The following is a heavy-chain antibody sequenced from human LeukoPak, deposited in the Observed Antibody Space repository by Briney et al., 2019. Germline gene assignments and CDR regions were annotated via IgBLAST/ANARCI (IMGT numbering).Heavy chain of an antibody. D-gene: IGHD2-2*01. CDR2: MNPNSGNT. CDR3: ARVALGYEYQLLSDYYYYMDV. CDR1: GYTFTSYD. V-gene: IGHV1-8*03. J-gene: IGHJ6*03. Sequence: ASVKVSCKASGYTFTSYDINWVRQATGQGLEWMGWMNPNSGNTGYAQKFQGGVTITRNTSISTAYMELSSLRSEDTAVYYCARVALGYEYQLLSDYYYYMDVWGKGTTVTVSS.